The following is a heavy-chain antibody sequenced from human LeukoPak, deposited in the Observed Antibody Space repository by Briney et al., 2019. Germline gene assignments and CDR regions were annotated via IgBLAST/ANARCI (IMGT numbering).Heavy chain of an antibody. Sequence: ASVKVSCKASGYTFTGYYIHWVRQAPGQGLEWMGWINPNSGGTNYAQNFQGSITMTRDTTISTAYMELSRLRSDDTAVYYCATTRRYYYDSSGPDAFDLWGQGTMVTVSS. CDR1: GYTFTGYY. D-gene: IGHD3-22*01. CDR3: ATTRRYYYDSSGPDAFDL. V-gene: IGHV1-2*02. CDR2: INPNSGGT. J-gene: IGHJ3*01.